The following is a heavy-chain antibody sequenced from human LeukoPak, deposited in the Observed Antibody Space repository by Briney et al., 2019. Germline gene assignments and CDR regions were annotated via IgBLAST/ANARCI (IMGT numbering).Heavy chain of an antibody. D-gene: IGHD2-15*01. V-gene: IGHV3-21*06. Sequence: PGGSLRLSCAASGFTFNNAWMSWVRQAPGKGLEWVSSISSSSNYIYYADSVKGRFTISRDNAESSLYLQLNSLRAEDTAVYYCARDVVRNYYYYGMDVWGQGTTVTVSS. J-gene: IGHJ6*02. CDR1: GFTFNNAW. CDR3: ARDVVRNYYYYGMDV. CDR2: ISSSSNYI.